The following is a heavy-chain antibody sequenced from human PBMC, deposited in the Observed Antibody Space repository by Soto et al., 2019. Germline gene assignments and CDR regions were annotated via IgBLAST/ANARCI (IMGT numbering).Heavy chain of an antibody. J-gene: IGHJ4*02. CDR2: IKSKTDGGTT. Sequence: PGGSLRLSCAASGFTFSNAWMNWVRQAPGKGLEWVGRIKSKTDGGTTDYAAPVKGRFTISRDDSKNTLYLQMNSLKTEDTAVYYCTTDRDDSSGYYTLDYWGQGTLVTVSS. V-gene: IGHV3-15*07. D-gene: IGHD3-22*01. CDR1: GFTFSNAW. CDR3: TTDRDDSSGYYTLDY.